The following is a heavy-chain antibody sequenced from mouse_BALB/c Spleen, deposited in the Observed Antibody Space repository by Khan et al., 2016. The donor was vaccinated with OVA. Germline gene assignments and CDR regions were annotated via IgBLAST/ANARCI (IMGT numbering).Heavy chain of an antibody. D-gene: IGHD2-10*01. J-gene: IGHJ4*01. CDR2: ISDGGSYT. Sequence: EVELVESGGGLVKPGGSLKLSCAASGFTYSDYYMYWVRQTPEKRLEWVATISDGGSYTYYPDSVKGRFTISRDNAKNNLHLQMSSLKSEDTAMYYCARAYNGNYYALDYWGQGTSVTVSS. CDR1: GFTYSDYY. V-gene: IGHV5-4*02. CDR3: ARAYNGNYYALDY.